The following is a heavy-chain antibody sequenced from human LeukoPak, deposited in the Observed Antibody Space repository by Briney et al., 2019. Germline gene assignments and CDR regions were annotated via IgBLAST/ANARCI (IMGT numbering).Heavy chain of an antibody. Sequence: PSETLSLTCAVYGGSFSGYYWSWIRQPPGKGLEWIGEINHSGSTNYNPSLKSRVTISVDTSKNQFSLKLSSVTAADTAVCYCARSYGDYKYWGQGTLVTVSS. CDR1: GGSFSGYY. V-gene: IGHV4-34*01. CDR3: ARSYGDYKY. CDR2: INHSGST. J-gene: IGHJ4*02. D-gene: IGHD4-17*01.